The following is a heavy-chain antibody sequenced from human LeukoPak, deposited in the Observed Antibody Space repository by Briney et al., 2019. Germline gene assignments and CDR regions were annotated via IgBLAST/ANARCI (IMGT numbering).Heavy chain of an antibody. CDR2: IRYDGSNK. Sequence: GGSLRLSCAASGSTFSSYGMHWVRQAPGKGLEWVAFIRYDGSNKYYADSVKGRFTISRDNSKNTLYLQMNSLRAEDTAVYYCAVAVAGYFDYWGQGTLVTVSS. V-gene: IGHV3-30*02. CDR1: GSTFSSYG. CDR3: AVAVAGYFDY. D-gene: IGHD6-19*01. J-gene: IGHJ4*02.